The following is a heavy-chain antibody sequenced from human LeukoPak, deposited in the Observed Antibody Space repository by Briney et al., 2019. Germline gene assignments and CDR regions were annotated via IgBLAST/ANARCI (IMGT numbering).Heavy chain of an antibody. CDR1: GYTFTGYY. D-gene: IGHD3-3*01. CDR3: ARETKLEWLLIFGY. J-gene: IGHJ4*02. Sequence: ASVKVSCKASGYTFTGYYMHWVRQAPGQGLEWMGRINPNSGGTNYAQKFQGRVTMTRDTSISTAYMELSRLRSDDTAVYYCARETKLEWLLIFGYWGQGTLVTVSS. CDR2: INPNSGGT. V-gene: IGHV1-2*06.